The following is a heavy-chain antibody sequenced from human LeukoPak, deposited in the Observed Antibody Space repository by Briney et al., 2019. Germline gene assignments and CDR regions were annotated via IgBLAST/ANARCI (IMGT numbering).Heavy chain of an antibody. CDR1: GYIFSKYL. J-gene: IGHJ4*02. CDR2: INVGNGYT. D-gene: IGHD5-18*01. CDR3: ARDSSYGPFDY. Sequence: ASVNVSCKASGYIFSKYLIYWLRQAPGQRPEWMGWINVGNGYTKYSQNFQGRVTFTWDTSASTAYMELTSLRSDDTALYYCARDSSYGPFDYWGQGTLLTVSS. V-gene: IGHV1-3*01.